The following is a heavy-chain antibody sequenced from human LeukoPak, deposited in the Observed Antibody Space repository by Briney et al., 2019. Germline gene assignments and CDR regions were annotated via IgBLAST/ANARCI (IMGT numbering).Heavy chain of an antibody. CDR1: GFTFSSYA. V-gene: IGHV3-30*09. CDR2: ISYDGSNK. J-gene: IGHJ4*02. Sequence: GGSLRLSCAASGFTFSSYAMHWVRQAPGKGLEWVAVISYDGSNKYYADSVKGRFAISRDNSKNTLYLQMNSLRAEDTAVYYCAREDQYYYGSGSSPLFDYWGQGTLVTVSS. D-gene: IGHD3-10*01. CDR3: AREDQYYYGSGSSPLFDY.